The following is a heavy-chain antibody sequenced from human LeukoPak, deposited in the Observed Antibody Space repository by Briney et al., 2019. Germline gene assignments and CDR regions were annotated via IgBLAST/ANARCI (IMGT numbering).Heavy chain of an antibody. Sequence: PGGSLRLSCAGSGFTFSSYWMYWVRQAPGKGLVWVSRIKSDGSGITYTDSVEGRFTISRDNVKNTLYLQMNSLRDEDTAVYYCVRGQTIDYWGQGTLVTVSS. CDR3: VRGQTIDY. J-gene: IGHJ4*02. CDR2: IKSDGSGI. V-gene: IGHV3-74*01. CDR1: GFTFSSYW. D-gene: IGHD3-3*01.